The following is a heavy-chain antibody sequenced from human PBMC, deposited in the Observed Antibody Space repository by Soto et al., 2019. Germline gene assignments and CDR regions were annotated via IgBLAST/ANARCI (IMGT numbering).Heavy chain of an antibody. Sequence: ASVKVSCKASGYTFTSYYMHWVRQAPGQGLEWMGVINPSGGRTSYAQKFQGRVTMTRDTSTSTVYMDLSSLRSEDTAVYYCARLTVTANYYYGMNVWGQGTTVTVSS. CDR3: ARLTVTANYYYGMNV. J-gene: IGHJ6*02. D-gene: IGHD4-17*01. CDR1: GYTFTSYY. CDR2: INPSGGRT. V-gene: IGHV1-46*01.